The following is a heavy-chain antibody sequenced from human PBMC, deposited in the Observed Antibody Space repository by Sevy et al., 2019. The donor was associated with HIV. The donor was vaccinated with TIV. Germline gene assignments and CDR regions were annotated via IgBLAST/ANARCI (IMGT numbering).Heavy chain of an antibody. CDR1: GGTFSSYA. V-gene: IGHV1-69*06. CDR2: IIPIFGTA. CDR3: AARYYDFWSGYSPYRTPPHFDY. D-gene: IGHD3-3*01. Sequence: ASVKVSCKASGGTFSSYAISWVRQAPGQGLEWMGGIIPIFGTANYAQKFQGRVTITADKSTSIAYMELSSLRSEDTAVYYCAARYYDFWSGYSPYRTPPHFDYWGQGTLVTVSS. J-gene: IGHJ4*02.